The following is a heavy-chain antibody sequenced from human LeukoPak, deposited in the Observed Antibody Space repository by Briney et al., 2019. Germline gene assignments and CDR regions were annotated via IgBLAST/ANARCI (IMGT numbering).Heavy chain of an antibody. V-gene: IGHV3-66*01. CDR2: IYSGGST. D-gene: IGHD6-19*01. J-gene: IGHJ3*02. Sequence: PGGSLRLSCAASEFSVGSNYMTWVRQAPGKGLEWVSLIYSGGSTYYADSVKGRFTISRDNSKNTLYLQMNSLRAEDTAVYYCARDRLAAVGGWYFAFDIWGQGTMVTVSS. CDR1: EFSVGSNY. CDR3: ARDRLAAVGGWYFAFDI.